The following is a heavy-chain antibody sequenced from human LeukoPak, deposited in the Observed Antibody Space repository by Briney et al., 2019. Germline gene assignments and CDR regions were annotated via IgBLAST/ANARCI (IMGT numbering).Heavy chain of an antibody. CDR3: ARFPASPSTGTATSYYYYGMDV. V-gene: IGHV1-46*01. CDR2: INPSGGST. Sequence: ASVKVSCKASGYTFTSYYMHWVRQAPGQGLEWMGIINPSGGSTSYAQKFQGRVTMTRDTSTSTVYMELSNLRSEDTAVYYCARFPASPSTGTATSYYYYGMDVWGQGTTVTVSS. J-gene: IGHJ6*02. CDR1: GYTFTSYY. D-gene: IGHD2-15*01.